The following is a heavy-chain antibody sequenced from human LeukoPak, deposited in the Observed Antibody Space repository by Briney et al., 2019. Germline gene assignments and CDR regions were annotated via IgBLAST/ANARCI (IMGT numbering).Heavy chain of an antibody. D-gene: IGHD3-10*01. Sequence: GGSLRLSCAASGFTFSSYGMHWVRQAPGKGLEWVAFIRYDGSNKYYADSVKGRFTISRDNSKNTLYLQMNSLRAEDTAVYYCAKGYYYGSGSQIDYWGQGTLVTVSS. J-gene: IGHJ4*02. V-gene: IGHV3-30*02. CDR2: IRYDGSNK. CDR1: GFTFSSYG. CDR3: AKGYYYGSGSQIDY.